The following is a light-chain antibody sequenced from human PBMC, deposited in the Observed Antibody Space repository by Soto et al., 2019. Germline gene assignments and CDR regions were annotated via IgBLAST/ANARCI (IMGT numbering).Light chain of an antibody. CDR1: QGISSW. Sequence: DIQMTQSPSSVSASIGDRVTITCRASQGISSWLVWYQQKPGKAPKLLIYAASSLQIGVPSRFSGSGSGTDFTLTISSLQPEDFATYYCQQATSFPWTFGQGTKVEIK. J-gene: IGKJ1*01. CDR3: QQATSFPWT. CDR2: AAS. V-gene: IGKV1-12*02.